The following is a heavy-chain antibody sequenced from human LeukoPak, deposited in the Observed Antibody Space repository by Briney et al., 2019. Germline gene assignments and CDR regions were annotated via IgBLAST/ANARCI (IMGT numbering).Heavy chain of an antibody. D-gene: IGHD6-13*01. CDR3: ARGVAAAGTTLDY. V-gene: IGHV3-23*01. Sequence: GGSLRLSCAVSGFTFSSYAMSWVRQAPGKGLEWVSAISGSGGSTYYADSVKGRFTISRDNSKNTLYLQMNSLRDEDTAVYYCARGVAAAGTTLDYWGQGTLVTVSS. J-gene: IGHJ4*02. CDR1: GFTFSSYA. CDR2: ISGSGGST.